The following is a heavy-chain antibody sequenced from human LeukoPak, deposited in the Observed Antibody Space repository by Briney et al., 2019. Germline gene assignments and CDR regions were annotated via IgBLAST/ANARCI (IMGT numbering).Heavy chain of an antibody. CDR1: GFTFSSYE. Sequence: GGSLRLSCAASGFTFSSYEMNWVRQAPGKGLEWVSYISSSGSTIYYADSVKGRFTISRDNAKNSLYLQMNSLRAEDTAVYYCARDRGGYYDSSGYFFLWGQGTPVTVSS. CDR2: ISSSGSTI. V-gene: IGHV3-48*03. J-gene: IGHJ4*02. CDR3: ARDRGGYYDSSGYFFL. D-gene: IGHD3-22*01.